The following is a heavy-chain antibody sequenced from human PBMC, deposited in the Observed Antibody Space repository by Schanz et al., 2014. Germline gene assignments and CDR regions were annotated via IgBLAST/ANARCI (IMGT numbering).Heavy chain of an antibody. CDR2: IWSDGSGK. V-gene: IGHV3-33*01. CDR3: AREQIMAAAGLVDY. D-gene: IGHD6-13*01. Sequence: QVQLVESGGGVVQPGGSLRLSCAASGFIFSNYGMHWVRQAPGKGLEWVAVIWSDGSGKYYADSVKGRFTISRDNAKNSLYLQMNSLRAEDTAVYYCAREQIMAAAGLVDYWGHGTLXTVSS. J-gene: IGHJ4*01. CDR1: GFIFSNYG.